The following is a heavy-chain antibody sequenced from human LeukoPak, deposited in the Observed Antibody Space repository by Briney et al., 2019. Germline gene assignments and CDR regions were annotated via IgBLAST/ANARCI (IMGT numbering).Heavy chain of an antibody. CDR1: GFTFSTYT. Sequence: GGSLRLSCAASGFTFSTYTMNWVRQAPGKGLEWLSYITTTSAMSYADSVKGRFTISRDNSKNTLYLQMDGLRAEDTAVYYCARSSSDTAMVYFDFWGQGTLVTVSS. D-gene: IGHD5-18*01. CDR3: ARSSSDTAMVYFDF. CDR2: ITTTSAM. V-gene: IGHV3-48*01. J-gene: IGHJ4*02.